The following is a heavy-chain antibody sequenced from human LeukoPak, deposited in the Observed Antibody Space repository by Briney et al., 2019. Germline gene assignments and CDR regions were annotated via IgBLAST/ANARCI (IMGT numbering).Heavy chain of an antibody. CDR1: GFTVSSNS. CDR3: AKTTQGYFQH. D-gene: IGHD4-17*01. J-gene: IGHJ1*01. Sequence: GGSLRLSCTVSGFTVSSNSMSWVRQAPGKGLEWVSAISGSGGSTYYADSVKGRFTISRDNSKNTLYLQMNNLRAEDTAVYYCAKTTQGYFQHWGQGTLVTVSS. CDR2: ISGSGGST. V-gene: IGHV3-23*01.